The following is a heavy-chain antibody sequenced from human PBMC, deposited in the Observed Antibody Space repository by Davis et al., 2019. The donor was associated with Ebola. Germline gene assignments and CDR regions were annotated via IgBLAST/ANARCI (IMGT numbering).Heavy chain of an antibody. CDR1: GYTFTSYG. D-gene: IGHD2-2*01. Sequence: AASVKVSCKASGYTFTSYGISWVRQAPGQGLEWMGWISAYNGNTNYAQKLQGRVTMTTDTSTSTAYMELRSLRSDDTAVYYCARDGCSSTSCLSKYNWFDPWGQGTLVTVSS. CDR2: ISAYNGNT. CDR3: ARDGCSSTSCLSKYNWFDP. V-gene: IGHV1-18*01. J-gene: IGHJ5*02.